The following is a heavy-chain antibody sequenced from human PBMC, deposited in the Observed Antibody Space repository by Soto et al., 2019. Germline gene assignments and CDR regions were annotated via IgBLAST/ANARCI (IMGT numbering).Heavy chain of an antibody. Sequence: GGSLRLSCAASGFTFSDHYMSWIRQAPGKGLEWVSYISSSGDIIYYADSVKGRFTISRGNAKNSLYLQMNSLRAEDTAVYYCARDIGYYDSSGYFDYWGQGTLVTVYS. J-gene: IGHJ4*02. CDR2: ISSSGDII. D-gene: IGHD3-22*01. CDR1: GFTFSDHY. CDR3: ARDIGYYDSSGYFDY. V-gene: IGHV3-11*01.